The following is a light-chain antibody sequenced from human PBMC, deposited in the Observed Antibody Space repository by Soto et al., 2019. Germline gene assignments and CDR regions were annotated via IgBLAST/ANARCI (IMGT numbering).Light chain of an antibody. CDR1: QSISSGY. Sequence: EIVLTQSPGTLSLSPGERATLSCRASQSISSGYLAWYQQKPGQAPRLLIYGASSRATGIPDRFSGSGSGTEFTLSISRLEPEDFAVYYCQQYGSSRGLTFGGGTKVDI. V-gene: IGKV3-20*01. J-gene: IGKJ4*01. CDR2: GAS. CDR3: QQYGSSRGLT.